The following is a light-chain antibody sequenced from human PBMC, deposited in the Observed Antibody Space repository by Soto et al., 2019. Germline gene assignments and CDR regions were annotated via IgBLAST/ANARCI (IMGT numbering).Light chain of an antibody. CDR2: GAS. CDR3: QKYNNWPPS. V-gene: IGKV3-15*01. CDR1: QSVSSN. J-gene: IGKJ5*01. Sequence: EIVMTQSPATLSVSPGERATLSCRASQSVSSNLAWYQQKPGQAPRLIYGASTRATGIPARFSGSGSGTEFTLTISSLQSEDFAVYYCQKYNNWPPSFGQGTRLEIK.